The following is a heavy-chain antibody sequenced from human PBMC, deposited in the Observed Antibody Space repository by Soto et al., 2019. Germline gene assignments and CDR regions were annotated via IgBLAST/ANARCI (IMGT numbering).Heavy chain of an antibody. D-gene: IGHD3-10*01. V-gene: IGHV3-73*01. CDR3: TTYGSGLFDI. Sequence: GGSLRLSXAASGFTFSGSAMHWVRQASGKGLEWVGRIRSKANSYATAYAASVKGRFTISRDDSKNTAYLQMNSLKTEDTAVYYCTTYGSGLFDIWGQGTMVTVSS. CDR2: IRSKANSYAT. J-gene: IGHJ3*02. CDR1: GFTFSGSA.